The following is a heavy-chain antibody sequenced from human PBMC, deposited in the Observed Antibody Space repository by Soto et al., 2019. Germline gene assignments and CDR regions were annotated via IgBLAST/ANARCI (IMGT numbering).Heavy chain of an antibody. Sequence: ASATLSLTCSVTGGSISSGTYYWGWIRQPPGKGLEWIGTIDHSGNTYYNPSLKSRVTISVDTSKNHFSLKLSSVTAADTAVYYCMVRGITIDYYGVDVWGQGTTVTVSS. CDR1: GGSISSGTYY. D-gene: IGHD3-10*01. CDR2: IDHSGNT. CDR3: MVRGITIDYYGVDV. J-gene: IGHJ6*02. V-gene: IGHV4-39*02.